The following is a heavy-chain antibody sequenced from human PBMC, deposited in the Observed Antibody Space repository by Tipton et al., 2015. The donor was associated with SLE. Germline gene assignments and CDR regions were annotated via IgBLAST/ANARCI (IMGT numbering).Heavy chain of an antibody. CDR1: GGSISSAY. D-gene: IGHD6-19*01. V-gene: IGHV4-4*07. CDR3: ASSVAVSGIYFDY. J-gene: IGHJ4*02. CDR2: IYPSGSA. Sequence: TLSLTCTVSGGSISSAYWRWIRQPAGKGLAWIGRIYPSGSANYNPSLKSRVTMSVDTSKNQFSLQLTSVTAADTAMYYCASSVAVSGIYFDYWGQGTLVTVSS.